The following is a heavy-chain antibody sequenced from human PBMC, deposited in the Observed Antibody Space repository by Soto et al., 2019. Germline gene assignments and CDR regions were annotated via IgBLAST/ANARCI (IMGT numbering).Heavy chain of an antibody. D-gene: IGHD6-19*01. J-gene: IGHJ4*02. CDR1: GGSISSGGYY. CDR3: ARERAVAGNDYFDY. CDR2: IYSSIYSSGGPNSGGT. Sequence: SETLSLTCTVSGGSISSGGYYWSWIRQHPGKGLEWIGFIYSSIYSSGGPNSGGTNYNPSLKSRVTISVDTSKNQFSLKLSSVTAADTAVYYCARERAVAGNDYFDYWSQGTLVTVSS. V-gene: IGHV4-61*08.